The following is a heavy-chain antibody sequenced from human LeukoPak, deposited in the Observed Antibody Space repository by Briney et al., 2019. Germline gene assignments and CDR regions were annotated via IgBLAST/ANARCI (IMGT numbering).Heavy chain of an antibody. Sequence: SETLSLTCTVSGVSISSYYWSWIRQPAGKGLEWIGRIHTSGSTNYNPSLKSRVTMSVDTSKNQFSLKLSSVTAADTAVYYCASGWFGELSLDYWGQGTLVTVSS. CDR2: IHTSGST. V-gene: IGHV4-4*07. CDR1: GVSISSYY. D-gene: IGHD3-10*01. CDR3: ASGWFGELSLDY. J-gene: IGHJ4*02.